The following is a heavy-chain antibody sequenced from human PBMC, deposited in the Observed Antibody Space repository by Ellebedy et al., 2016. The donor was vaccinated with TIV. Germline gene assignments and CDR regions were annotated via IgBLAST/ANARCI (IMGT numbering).Heavy chain of an antibody. CDR1: GFTFSPFA. V-gene: IGHV3-64D*09. Sequence: GESLKIPCSGSGFTFSPFALHWVRQAPGKGLEYVSAIRRDGGSTYDADSVKGRFTISRDNSQNSLYLQMSSLRAKDKAVYYCVKVIATSGWPYYFHHWGQGTLVTVSS. CDR2: IRRDGGST. D-gene: IGHD6-19*01. CDR3: VKVIATSGWPYYFHH. J-gene: IGHJ4*02.